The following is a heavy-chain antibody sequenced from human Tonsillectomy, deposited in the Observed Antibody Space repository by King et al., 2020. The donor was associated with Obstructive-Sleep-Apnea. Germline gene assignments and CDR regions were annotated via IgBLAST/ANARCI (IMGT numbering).Heavy chain of an antibody. J-gene: IGHJ4*02. D-gene: IGHD2-2*01. Sequence: VQLVESGGGLVKPGGSLRLSCAASGFTFSDYYMSWIRQAPGKGLEWVSYISSSGSTIYYADSVKGRFPISRDKAKNSLYLQMNSLRAEDTAVYYCARRGYCSSTSCYRHFDYWGQGTLVTVSS. CDR2: ISSSGSTI. V-gene: IGHV3-11*01. CDR1: GFTFSDYY. CDR3: ARRGYCSSTSCYRHFDY.